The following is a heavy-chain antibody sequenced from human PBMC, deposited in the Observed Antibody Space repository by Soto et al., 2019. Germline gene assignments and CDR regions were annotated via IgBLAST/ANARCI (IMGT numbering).Heavy chain of an antibody. CDR2: MNPNSGNT. CDR3: GRGYSSSWYSLGD. D-gene: IGHD6-13*01. CDR1: GYTFTNYD. Sequence: QVQLVQSGAEVKKPGASVKVSCRASGYTFTNYDINWVRQATGQGLEWMGWMNPNSGNTGYAQKFQGRVTMTRNTSISTAYMELSSLRSEDTDLYYCGRGYSSSWYSLGDWGQGTLVAVSS. J-gene: IGHJ4*02. V-gene: IGHV1-8*01.